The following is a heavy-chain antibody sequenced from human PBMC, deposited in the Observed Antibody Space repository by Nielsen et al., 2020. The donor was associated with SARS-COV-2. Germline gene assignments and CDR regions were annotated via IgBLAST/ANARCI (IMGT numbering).Heavy chain of an antibody. Sequence: GESLKISCAASGFTFSSYSMNWVRQAPGKGLEWVSSISSSSSYIYYADSVKGRFTISRDNSKNTLYLQMNSLRAEDTAVYYCARVPLPGIEAAGDAFDIWGQGTMVTVSS. CDR2: ISSSSSYI. CDR1: GFTFSSYS. D-gene: IGHD6-13*01. V-gene: IGHV3-21*04. CDR3: ARVPLPGIEAAGDAFDI. J-gene: IGHJ3*02.